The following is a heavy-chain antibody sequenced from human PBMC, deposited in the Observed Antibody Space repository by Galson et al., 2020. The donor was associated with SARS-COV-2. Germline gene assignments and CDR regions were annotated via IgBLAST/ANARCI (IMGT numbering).Heavy chain of an antibody. V-gene: IGHV3-30*04. CDR1: GFTFSSYA. CDR2: ISYDGSNK. J-gene: IGHJ4*02. Sequence: GGSLRLSCAASGFTFSSYAMHWVRQAPGKGLEWVAVISYDGSNKYYADSVKGRFTISRDNSKNTLYLQMNSLRAEDTAVYYCAREVVVPAANFDYWCQGTLVTVSS. D-gene: IGHD2-2*01. CDR3: AREVVVPAANFDY.